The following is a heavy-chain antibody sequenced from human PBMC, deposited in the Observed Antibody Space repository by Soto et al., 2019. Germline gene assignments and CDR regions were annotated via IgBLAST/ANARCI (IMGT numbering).Heavy chain of an antibody. Sequence: SELMSDACSVAGGSSESHYWSWLSQQPGKGLEWIGYIHYSGRTNYNPSLKNRVTISVDTSKPQFSLKLSSLTAADTAVYYCARALEPRLTRGGEYFDYWGQGALVTVS. D-gene: IGHD3-16*01. J-gene: IGHJ4*02. CDR2: IHYSGRT. V-gene: IGHV4-59*11. CDR1: GGSSESHY. CDR3: ARALEPRLTRGGEYFDY.